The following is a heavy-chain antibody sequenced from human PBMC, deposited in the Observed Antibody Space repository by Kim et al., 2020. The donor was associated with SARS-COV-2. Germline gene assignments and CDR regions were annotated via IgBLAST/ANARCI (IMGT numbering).Heavy chain of an antibody. Sequence: GGSLRLSCAASGFTFSSYAMHWVRQAPGKGLEWVAVISYDGSNKYYADSVKGRFTISRDNSKNTLYLQMNSLRAEDTAVYYCARLIVATKGTFDYWGQGTLVTVSS. CDR2: ISYDGSNK. CDR1: GFTFSSYA. J-gene: IGHJ4*02. V-gene: IGHV3-30*04. D-gene: IGHD5-12*01. CDR3: ARLIVATKGTFDY.